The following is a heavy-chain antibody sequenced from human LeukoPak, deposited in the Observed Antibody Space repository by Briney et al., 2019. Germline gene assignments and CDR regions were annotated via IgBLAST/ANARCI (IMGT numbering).Heavy chain of an antibody. V-gene: IGHV4-59*11. Sequence: PSETLSLTCTVSGGSISSHYWSWIRQPPGKGLEWIGYIYYSGSTNYNPSLKSRVTISVDTSKNLFSLKLSSVTAADTAVYYCARFGDTAMVLDYWGQGTLVTVSS. D-gene: IGHD5-18*01. CDR1: GGSISSHY. J-gene: IGHJ4*02. CDR3: ARFGDTAMVLDY. CDR2: IYYSGST.